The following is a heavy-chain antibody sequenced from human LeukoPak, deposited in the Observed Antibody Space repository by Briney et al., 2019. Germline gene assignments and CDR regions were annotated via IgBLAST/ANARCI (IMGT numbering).Heavy chain of an antibody. CDR2: SAYNGNT. J-gene: IGHJ3*02. V-gene: IGHV1-18*01. Sequence: SAYNGNTNYAQKLQGRVTMTTDTSTSTAYMELRSLRSDDTAVYYCARVARRDGYKPAAFDIWGQGTMVTVSS. D-gene: IGHD5-24*01. CDR3: ARVARRDGYKPAAFDI.